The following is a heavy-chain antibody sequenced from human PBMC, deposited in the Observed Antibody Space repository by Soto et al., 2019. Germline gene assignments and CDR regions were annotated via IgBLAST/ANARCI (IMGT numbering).Heavy chain of an antibody. Sequence: SETLSLTCTVSGGSISSGDYYWSWIRQPPGKGLEWIGYIYYTGSTYYNPSLKSRLTISVDTSKNQFSLKLASVTAADTAVYFCARYQKGPFDYWGQGTLVTVSS. CDR1: GGSISSGDYY. CDR2: IYYTGST. V-gene: IGHV4-30-4*01. D-gene: IGHD2-2*01. CDR3: ARYQKGPFDY. J-gene: IGHJ4*02.